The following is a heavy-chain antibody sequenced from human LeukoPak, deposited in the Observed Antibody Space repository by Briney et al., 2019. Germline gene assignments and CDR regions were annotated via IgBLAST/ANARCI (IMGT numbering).Heavy chain of an antibody. Sequence: ASVKVSCKASGYTFTSYDINWVRQATGQGLEWMGWMNPNSGSTDYAQKFQGRVTITRNTSISTAYMELSGLRSEDTAVYYCARSWIPVIGSRLPCDRWGQGTLVTVSS. CDR1: GYTFTSYD. CDR3: ARSWIPVIGSRLPCDR. D-gene: IGHD2-21*01. J-gene: IGHJ5*02. V-gene: IGHV1-8*03. CDR2: MNPNSGST.